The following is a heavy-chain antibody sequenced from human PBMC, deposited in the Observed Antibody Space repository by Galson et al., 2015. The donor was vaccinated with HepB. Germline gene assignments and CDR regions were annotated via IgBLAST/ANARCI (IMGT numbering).Heavy chain of an antibody. CDR2: INTDGSNI. CDR3: ARPQSEGFDP. Sequence: SLRLSCAASGFTFSNYWMHWVRQAPGKGLVWVSRINTDGSNITYADSVKGRFTISRDNAKNTLYLQMNSLRAEDTAVYFCARPQSEGFDPWGQGTLVTVSS. CDR1: GFTFSNYW. J-gene: IGHJ5*02. V-gene: IGHV3-74*01.